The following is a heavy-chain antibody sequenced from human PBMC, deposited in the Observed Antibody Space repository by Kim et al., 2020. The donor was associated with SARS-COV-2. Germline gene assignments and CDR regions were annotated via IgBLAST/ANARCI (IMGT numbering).Heavy chain of an antibody. CDR3: ASRIYTSFDS. J-gene: IGHJ4*02. Sequence: RTTYADSVKGRFTVSRDNAKNTLYLQMNNLRAEVTAMYYCASRIYTSFDSWGQGTLVTVSS. V-gene: IGHV3-74*01. CDR2: RT.